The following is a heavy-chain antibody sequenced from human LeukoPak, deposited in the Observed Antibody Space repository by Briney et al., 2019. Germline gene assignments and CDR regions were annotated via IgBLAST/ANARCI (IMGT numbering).Heavy chain of an antibody. CDR1: GGSISSSSYY. CDR2: IYYSGST. Sequence: SETLSLTCTVSGGSISSSSYYWGWIRQPPGKGLEWIGSIYYSGSTYYNPSLKSRVTISVDTSKNQFSLKLSSVTAADTAVYYCARAYPSIAVAVPNDYWGQGTLVTVSS. J-gene: IGHJ4*02. CDR3: ARAYPSIAVAVPNDY. V-gene: IGHV4-39*07. D-gene: IGHD6-19*01.